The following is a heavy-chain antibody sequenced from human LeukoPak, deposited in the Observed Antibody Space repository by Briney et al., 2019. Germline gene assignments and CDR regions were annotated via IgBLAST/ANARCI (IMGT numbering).Heavy chain of an antibody. D-gene: IGHD1-26*01. CDR3: ARARIVGATDAFDI. CDR2: INPSGGST. J-gene: IGHJ3*02. CDR1: GYTFTSYG. Sequence: ASVKVSCKASGYTFTSYGISWVRQAPGQGLEWMGIINPSGGSTSYAQKVQGRVTMTMDMSTSTVYMELSSLRSEDTAVYYCARARIVGATDAFDIWGQGTMVTVSP. V-gene: IGHV1-46*01.